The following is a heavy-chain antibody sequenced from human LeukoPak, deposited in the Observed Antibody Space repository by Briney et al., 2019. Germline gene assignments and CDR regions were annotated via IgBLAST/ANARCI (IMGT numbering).Heavy chain of an antibody. V-gene: IGHV3-21*01. CDR2: ITGDCKYI. Sequence: GGSLRLSCAASGFIFKTCTMTWVRQAPGKGLEWVSSITGDCKYITYADSVKGRFTISRDNAKNSLYLQVASLRGDDTATYYCAREGNDYYYDQWGQGTLVTVPP. CDR1: GFIFKTCT. CDR3: AREGNDYYYDQ. J-gene: IGHJ4*02. D-gene: IGHD3-16*01.